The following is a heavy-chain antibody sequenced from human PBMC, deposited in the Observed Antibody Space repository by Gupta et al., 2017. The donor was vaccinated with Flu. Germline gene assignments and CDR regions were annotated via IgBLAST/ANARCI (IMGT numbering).Heavy chain of an antibody. D-gene: IGHD3-10*02. V-gene: IGHV3-15*01. J-gene: IGHJ3*02. CDR2: IKSKTDGGTT. Sequence: EVQLVESGGGLVKPGGSLRLSCAASGFTFSNAWMSWVRQAPGKGLEWVGRIKSKTDGGTTDYAAPVKGRFTISRDDSKNTLYLQMNSLKTEDTAVYYCTTDQVVRDAFDIWGQGTMVTVAS. CDR1: GFTFSNAW. CDR3: TTDQVVRDAFDI.